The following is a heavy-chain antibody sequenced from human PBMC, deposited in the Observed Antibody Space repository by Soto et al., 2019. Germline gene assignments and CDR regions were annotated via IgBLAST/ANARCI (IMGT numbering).Heavy chain of an antibody. CDR3: ARLRWLTERGEGYYYYYYMDV. J-gene: IGHJ6*03. V-gene: IGHV4-59*08. CDR1: GGSISSYY. D-gene: IGHD3-16*01. CDR2: IYYSGST. Sequence: SETLSLTCTVSGGSISSYYWSWIRQPPGKGLEWIGYIYYSGSTNYNPSLKSRVTISVDTSKNQFSLKLSSVTAADTAVYYCARLRWLTERGEGYYYYYYMDVWGKGTTVTVSS.